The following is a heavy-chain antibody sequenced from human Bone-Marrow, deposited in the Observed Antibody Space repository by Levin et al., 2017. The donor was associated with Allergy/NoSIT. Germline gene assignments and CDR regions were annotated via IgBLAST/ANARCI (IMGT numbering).Heavy chain of an antibody. CDR2: ISGSGGST. CDR1: GFAFGFAFNNYA. J-gene: IGHJ2*01. CDR3: ARDKSSDGVTPDWYFDL. Sequence: PGGSLRLSCVASGFAFGFAFNNYAMSWVRQAPGKGLEWVSAISGSGGSTYYADSMKGRFTISRDNSKDTLYLQMNSLRAEDTAVYYCARDKSSDGVTPDWYFDLWGRGTLVTVSS. D-gene: IGHD2-21*02. V-gene: IGHV3-23*01.